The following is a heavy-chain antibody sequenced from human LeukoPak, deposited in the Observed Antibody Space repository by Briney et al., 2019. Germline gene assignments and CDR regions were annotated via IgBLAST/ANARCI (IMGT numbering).Heavy chain of an antibody. CDR2: LWFAGSKT. V-gene: IGHV3-33*01. Sequence: GGSLRLSCAASGFNFSSYGMHWVRQAPGKGLECVAVLWFAGSKTFYADSVKGRFTVSRDNSKNTVHLQMNSLRAEDTAVYYCARYGLTAALDFWGQGTLVTVSS. CDR3: ARYGLTAALDF. J-gene: IGHJ4*02. D-gene: IGHD2-21*02. CDR1: GFNFSSYG.